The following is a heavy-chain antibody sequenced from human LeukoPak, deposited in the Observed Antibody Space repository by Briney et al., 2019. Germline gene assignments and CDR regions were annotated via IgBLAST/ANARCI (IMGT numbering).Heavy chain of an antibody. D-gene: IGHD3-10*01. CDR3: ARQKASGSYYKVLNWFDP. V-gene: IGHV4-39*01. Sequence: PSETLSLTCTVSAGSISSSSYYWGWIRQPPGKGLEWIGSIYYSGSTYYNPSLKSRVTISVDTSKNQFSLKLSSVTAADTAVYYCARQKASGSYYKVLNWFDPWGQGTLVTVSS. J-gene: IGHJ5*02. CDR1: AGSISSSSYY. CDR2: IYYSGST.